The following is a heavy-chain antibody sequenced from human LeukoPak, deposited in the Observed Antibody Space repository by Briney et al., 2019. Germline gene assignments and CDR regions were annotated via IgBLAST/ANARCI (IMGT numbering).Heavy chain of an antibody. CDR1: GFTFSRHA. Sequence: GGSLRLSCAASGFTFSRHAMGWVRQAPGKGLEWVSAITASGGNTYYADSVKGRFTISRDNSKNTLYLQVNSLRAEDTAVYYCAKGNGYSYGRYYFDYWGQGTLVTVSS. D-gene: IGHD5-18*01. CDR3: AKGNGYSYGRYYFDY. J-gene: IGHJ4*02. V-gene: IGHV3-23*01. CDR2: ITASGGNT.